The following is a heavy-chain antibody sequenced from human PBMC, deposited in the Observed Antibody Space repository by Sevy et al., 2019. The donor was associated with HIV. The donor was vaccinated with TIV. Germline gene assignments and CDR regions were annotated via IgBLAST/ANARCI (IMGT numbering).Heavy chain of an antibody. Sequence: GGSLRLSCAASGFTFSSYTMHWVRQAPGKGLEWEALISYDGSDKYYGDSVKGRFTISRDNSKNTLYLQMNSLTPGDTAVYYCARDRYAGPNMSYLDYWAQGTLVTVSS. CDR2: ISYDGSDK. D-gene: IGHD2-21*01. J-gene: IGHJ4*02. V-gene: IGHV3-30*04. CDR1: GFTFSSYT. CDR3: ARDRYAGPNMSYLDY.